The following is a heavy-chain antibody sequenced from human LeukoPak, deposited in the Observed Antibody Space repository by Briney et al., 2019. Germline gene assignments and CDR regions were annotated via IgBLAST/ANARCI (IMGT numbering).Heavy chain of an antibody. CDR3: AREGRGIAVAGRYYGMDV. CDR1: GFTFSSYW. D-gene: IGHD6-19*01. V-gene: IGHV3-74*03. CDR2: INGDGGST. Sequence: GGALRLSCAASGFTFSSYWMHWVRQAPGKGLVWVSHINGDGGSTTYADSVKGRFTISRDNAKNTLYLQMNSLRAEDTAVYYCAREGRGIAVAGRYYGMDVWGQGTTVTVSS. J-gene: IGHJ6*02.